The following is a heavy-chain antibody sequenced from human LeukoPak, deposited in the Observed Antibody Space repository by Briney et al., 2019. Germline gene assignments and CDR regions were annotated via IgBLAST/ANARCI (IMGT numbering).Heavy chain of an antibody. CDR1: GFTFSDYN. V-gene: IGHV3-53*01. Sequence: SGGSLRLSCAASGFTFSDYNMRWIRQAPGKGLEWVSVIYSGGSTYYADSVKGRFTISRDNSKNTLYLQMNSLRAEDTAVYYCARARRDGYNSVGFQHWGQGTLVTVSS. D-gene: IGHD5-24*01. CDR2: IYSGGST. J-gene: IGHJ1*01. CDR3: ARARRDGYNSVGFQH.